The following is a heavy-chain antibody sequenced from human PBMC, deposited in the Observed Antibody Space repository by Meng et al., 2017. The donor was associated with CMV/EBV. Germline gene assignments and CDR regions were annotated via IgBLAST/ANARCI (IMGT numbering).Heavy chain of an antibody. V-gene: IGHV3-66*01. D-gene: IGHD2-21*01. CDR1: GFSVSSNY. Sequence: EMQLVESGGGLVLPGGSLRLSCTASGFSVSSNYMSWVRQAPGKGLEWISIIYGSGNTYYGDSVKGRFTISRDNFRNTLYLQMNSLRAEDTAVYYCAREIPQAWASWGQGTLVTVSS. CDR2: IYGSGNT. CDR3: AREIPQAWAS. J-gene: IGHJ5*02.